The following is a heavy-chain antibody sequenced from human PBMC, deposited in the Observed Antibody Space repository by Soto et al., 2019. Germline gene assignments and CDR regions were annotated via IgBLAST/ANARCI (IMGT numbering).Heavy chain of an antibody. CDR1: GYTFTSSY. J-gene: IGHJ4*02. CDR2: INPNGGST. CDR3: ARDLLAANY. Sequence: QVQLVQSGAEVKKPGASVKLSCKASGYTFTSSYVHWVRQAPGQGLEWVAIINPNGGSTNYAQEFQGRVTVTRDTSTSTVFMELSSLHSDDTAVYYCARDLLAANYWGQGTLATVSS. D-gene: IGHD2-15*01. V-gene: IGHV1-46*01.